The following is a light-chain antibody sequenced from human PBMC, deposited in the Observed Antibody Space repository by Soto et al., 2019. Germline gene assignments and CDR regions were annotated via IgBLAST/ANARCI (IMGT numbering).Light chain of an antibody. J-gene: IGKJ4*01. Sequence: DIQLPQSPSLLSASVGDRVTITCRASQDISSYLAWYQQKPGRAPELLIHGAHSLHSGVPSRFSGSGSGTEFSLTISSLQPEEFATYYCQQLNSYPLSVGGGTKVDIK. CDR3: QQLNSYPLS. CDR1: QDISSY. V-gene: IGKV1-9*01. CDR2: GAH.